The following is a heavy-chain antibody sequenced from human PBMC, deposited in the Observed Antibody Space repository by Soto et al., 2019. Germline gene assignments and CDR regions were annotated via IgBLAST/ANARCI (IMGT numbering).Heavy chain of an antibody. D-gene: IGHD5-18*01. CDR3: AKEWFPQDTAMVRLDY. Sequence: PGGSLRLSCAASGFTFSSYGMHWVRQAPGKGLEWVAVISYDGSNKYYADSVKGRFTISRDNSNKTLYLQMNSLRAEDTAVYYCAKEWFPQDTAMVRLDYWGQGTLVTVSS. CDR1: GFTFSSYG. CDR2: ISYDGSNK. J-gene: IGHJ4*02. V-gene: IGHV3-30*18.